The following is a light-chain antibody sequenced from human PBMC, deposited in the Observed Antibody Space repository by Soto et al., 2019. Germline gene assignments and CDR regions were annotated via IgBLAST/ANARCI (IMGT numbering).Light chain of an antibody. CDR1: QGISSH. CDR2: AAS. Sequence: IQLTQSPSSLSASVGDRVTITCRASQGISSHLAWYQQKPGKAPKLLIYAASTLQTGVPSRFSGSGSGTEFTLTISSLQPDDFAAYYCQQYNSYSYTFGQGTKLEIK. V-gene: IGKV1-9*01. J-gene: IGKJ2*01. CDR3: QQYNSYSYT.